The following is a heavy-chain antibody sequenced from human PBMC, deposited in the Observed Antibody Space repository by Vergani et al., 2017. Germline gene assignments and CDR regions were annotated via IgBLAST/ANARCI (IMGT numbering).Heavy chain of an antibody. Sequence: QVQLVQSGAEVKKPGASVKVSCKASGYTFTSYGISWVRQAPGQGLEWMGGIIPIFGTANYAQKFQGRVTITADESTSTAYMELRSLRSEDPAVYYSARDLRGTGVYYDSSGYPLPDYYYYGMDVWGQGTTVTVSS. J-gene: IGHJ6*02. CDR2: IIPIFGTA. V-gene: IGHV1-69*13. CDR1: GYTFTSYG. CDR3: ARDLRGTGVYYDSSGYPLPDYYYYGMDV. D-gene: IGHD3-22*01.